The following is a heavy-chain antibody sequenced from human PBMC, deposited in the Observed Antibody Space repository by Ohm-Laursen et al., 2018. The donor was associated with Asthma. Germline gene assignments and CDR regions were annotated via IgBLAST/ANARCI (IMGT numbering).Heavy chain of an antibody. Sequence: GASVKVSCKTSGGTFSSYAISWVRQATGQGLEWMGWMNPNSGNTGYAQKFQGRVTMTRNTSISTAYMELSSLRSEDTAVYYCARSGGPSNWFDPWGQGTLVTVSS. CDR2: MNPNSGNT. CDR3: ARSGGPSNWFDP. CDR1: GGTFSSYA. D-gene: IGHD3-10*01. V-gene: IGHV1-8*02. J-gene: IGHJ5*02.